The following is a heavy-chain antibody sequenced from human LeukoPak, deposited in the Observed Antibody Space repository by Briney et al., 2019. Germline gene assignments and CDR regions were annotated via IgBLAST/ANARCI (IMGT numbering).Heavy chain of an antibody. Sequence: SETLSLTCTVSGASIGRSAYYWGWIRQPPGKGLEWIGSMYYSGSTYYNPSLKSRVTISVDTSKNQFSLKLSSVTAADTAVYYCASPNSGSYGSNFDYWGQGTLVTVSS. J-gene: IGHJ4*02. CDR1: GASIGRSAYY. CDR3: ASPNSGSYGSNFDY. CDR2: MYYSGST. V-gene: IGHV4-39*07. D-gene: IGHD1-26*01.